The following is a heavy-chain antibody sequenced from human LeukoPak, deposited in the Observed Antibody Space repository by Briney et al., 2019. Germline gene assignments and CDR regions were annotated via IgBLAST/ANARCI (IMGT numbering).Heavy chain of an antibody. Sequence: GESLKISCKGSGYSFTSYWIGWVRQMPGKGLEWTGIIYPGDSDTRYSPSFQGQVTISADKSIGTAYLQWSSLKASDTAMYYCARHGKGVMSVFDYWGQGTLVTVSS. V-gene: IGHV5-51*01. CDR2: IYPGDSDT. CDR1: GYSFTSYW. J-gene: IGHJ4*02. CDR3: ARHGKGVMSVFDY. D-gene: IGHD3-16*01.